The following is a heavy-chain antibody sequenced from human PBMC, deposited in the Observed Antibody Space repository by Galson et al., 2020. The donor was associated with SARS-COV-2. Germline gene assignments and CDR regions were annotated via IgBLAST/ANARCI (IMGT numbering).Heavy chain of an antibody. Sequence: SETLSLTCAVYGGSFSGHYWSWIRQSPGRGLEWIGEINHDGSTNYNPSLKSRATLSLGTSKNQFSLKLTSVTAADTALYYCARGGSCTGNVCDSPPSYWYFDRWARGTLVTVAS. CDR1: GGSFSGHY. CDR2: INHDGST. V-gene: IGHV4-34*01. CDR3: ARGGSCTGNVCDSPPSYWYFDR. D-gene: IGHD2-8*02. J-gene: IGHJ2*01.